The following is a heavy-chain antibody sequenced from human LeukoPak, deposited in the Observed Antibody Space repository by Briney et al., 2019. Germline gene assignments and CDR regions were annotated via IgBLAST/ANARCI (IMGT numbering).Heavy chain of an antibody. CDR1: GGTFSSYA. CDR3: ARDFYDYVWGSYRSTDAFDI. J-gene: IGHJ3*02. V-gene: IGHV1-18*01. Sequence: ASVKVSCKASGGTFSSYAISWVRQAPGQGLEWMGWISAYNGDTNYAQKLQGRVTMTTDTSTSTAYMELRSLRSDDTAVYYCARDFYDYVWGSYRSTDAFDIWGQGTMVTVSS. CDR2: ISAYNGDT. D-gene: IGHD3-16*02.